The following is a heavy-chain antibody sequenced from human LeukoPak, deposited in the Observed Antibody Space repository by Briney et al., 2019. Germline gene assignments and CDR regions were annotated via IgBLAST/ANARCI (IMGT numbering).Heavy chain of an antibody. D-gene: IGHD3-3*01. CDR3: ARGGRRFLEWLPDY. CDR2: MYTTGST. CDR1: GGSISSYY. J-gene: IGHJ4*02. V-gene: IGHV4-4*07. Sequence: SETLSLTCTVSGGSISSYYWTWIRQPAGKGLEWIGRMYTTGSTNYNPSLKSRVTMSVDTSKNQFSLKLSSLTAADTAVYYCARGGRRFLEWLPDYWGQGTLVTVSS.